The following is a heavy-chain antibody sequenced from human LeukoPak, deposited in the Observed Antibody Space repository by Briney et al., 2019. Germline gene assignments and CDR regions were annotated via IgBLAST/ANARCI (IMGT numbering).Heavy chain of an antibody. CDR3: ARGIVGATAPDY. CDR2: IYSSGST. Sequence: SETLSLTCTVSGGSISSYKRSWIRQAAGKGLEWIGRIYSSGSTNYTPSLKSRVTMSVDTSKNQFSLKLSSVTAADTAVYYCARGIVGATAPDYWGQGALVIVSS. V-gene: IGHV4-4*07. CDR1: GGSISSYK. D-gene: IGHD1-26*01. J-gene: IGHJ4*02.